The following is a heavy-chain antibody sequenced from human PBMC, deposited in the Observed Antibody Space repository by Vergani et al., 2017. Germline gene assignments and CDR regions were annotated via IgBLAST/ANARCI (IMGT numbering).Heavy chain of an antibody. D-gene: IGHD1-1*01. J-gene: IGHJ4*02. CDR2: ISYDGSNK. CDR1: GFTFSSYA. V-gene: IGHV3-30-3*01. Sequence: QVQLVESGGGVVQPGRSLRLSCAASGFTFSSYAMHWVRQAPGKGLEWGAVISYDGSNKYYADSVKGRFTISRDNSKTTSDLQMNSLSAEDKDVYYCARGDVPGPVDYWGQGTLVTVSS. CDR3: ARGDVPGPVDY.